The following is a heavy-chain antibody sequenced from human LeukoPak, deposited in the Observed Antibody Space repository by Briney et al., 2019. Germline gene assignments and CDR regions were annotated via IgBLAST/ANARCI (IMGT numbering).Heavy chain of an antibody. CDR2: IYTSGST. V-gene: IGHV4-4*07. CDR1: GGSISNY. Sequence: SETLSLTCTVSGGSISNYWSWIRQPAGKGLEWIGRIYTSGSTNYNPSLKSRVTMSVDTSKNQFSLKLSSVTAADTAVYYCARETSQKGAHYMDVWGKGTTVTISS. J-gene: IGHJ6*03. CDR3: ARETSQKGAHYMDV. D-gene: IGHD3-16*01.